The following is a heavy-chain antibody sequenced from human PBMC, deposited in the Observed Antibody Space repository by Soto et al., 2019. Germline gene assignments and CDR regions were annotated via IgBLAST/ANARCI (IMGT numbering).Heavy chain of an antibody. J-gene: IGHJ4*02. CDR1: PFTLSSYG. Sequence: PGGSLRFSCAPSPFTLSSYGLQWVRQDPGTWLGRVEVISYDGSNKYYADSVKGRFTISRDNSKNTLYLQMNSLRAEDTAVYYCAKDAVSSSWYSRGLKHYFDYWGQGTLVTVSS. CDR2: ISYDGSNK. CDR3: AKDAVSSSWYSRGLKHYFDY. D-gene: IGHD6-13*01. V-gene: IGHV3-30*18.